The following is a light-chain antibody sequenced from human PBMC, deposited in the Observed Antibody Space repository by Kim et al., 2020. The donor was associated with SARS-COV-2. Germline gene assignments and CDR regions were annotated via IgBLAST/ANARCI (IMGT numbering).Light chain of an antibody. CDR1: QGISNS. V-gene: IGKV1-27*01. CDR3: QKYNAAPWT. J-gene: IGKJ1*01. CDR2: AAS. Sequence: DIQMTQSPSSLSASVGDRVNITCRASQGISNSLAWFQQKPGKAHKVLIYAASTLQSGVPSRFSGSGSGTDFTLTISSLQPEDVATYYCQKYNAAPWTFGQGTKVEIK.